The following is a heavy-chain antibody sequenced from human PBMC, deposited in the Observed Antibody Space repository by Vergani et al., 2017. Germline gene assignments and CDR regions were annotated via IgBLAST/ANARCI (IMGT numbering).Heavy chain of an antibody. CDR3: ARGSSYRSEGYYYYMDV. CDR1: GGTFSSYA. CDR2: IIPIFGTA. J-gene: IGHJ6*03. Sequence: QVQLVQSGAEVKKPGSSVKVSCKASGGTFSSYAISWVRQAPGQGLEWMGGIIPIFGTANYAQKFQGRVTITADESTSTAYMELSSLRSEDTAVYYWARGSSYRSEGYYYYMDVWGKGTTVTVSS. V-gene: IGHV1-69*01. D-gene: IGHD1-26*01.